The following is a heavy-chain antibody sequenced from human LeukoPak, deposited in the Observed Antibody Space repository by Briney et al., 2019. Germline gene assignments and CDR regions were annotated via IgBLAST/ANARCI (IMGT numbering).Heavy chain of an antibody. Sequence: SETLSLTCTVSGGSISSYYWSWIRQLPGKGLEWIGYIYYSGSTNYNPSLKSRVTISVDTSKNQFSLKLSSVTAADTAVYYCARDRDSNYGFDPWGQGTLVTVSS. CDR1: GGSISSYY. J-gene: IGHJ5*02. V-gene: IGHV4-59*13. CDR2: IYYSGST. CDR3: ARDRDSNYGFDP. D-gene: IGHD4-11*01.